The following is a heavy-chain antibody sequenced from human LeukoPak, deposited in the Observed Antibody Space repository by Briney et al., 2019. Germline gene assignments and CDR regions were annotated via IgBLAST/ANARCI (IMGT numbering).Heavy chain of an antibody. CDR2: TYYRSKWYN. CDR3: ARDVAEGGGELDY. Sequence: SQTLSLTCAISGDIVSSNSAAWNWIRQSPSRGLEWLGRTYYRSKWYNDDAVSVKSRITINPDTSMNQFSLQLNSVTPEDTGVYYCARDVAEGGGELDYWGQGTLVTVSS. J-gene: IGHJ4*02. D-gene: IGHD3-16*01. CDR1: GDIVSSNSAA. V-gene: IGHV6-1*01.